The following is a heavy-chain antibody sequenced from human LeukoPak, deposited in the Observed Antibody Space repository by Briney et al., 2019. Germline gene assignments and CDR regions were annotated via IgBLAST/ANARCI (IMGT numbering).Heavy chain of an antibody. D-gene: IGHD3-3*01. CDR1: GYTFTSYY. CDR3: ARDRRVLRFLEWLLTRESGMDV. Sequence: GASVKVSCKASGYTFTSYYMHWVRQAPGQGLEWMGRINPNSGGTNYAQKFQGRVTMTRDTSISTAYMELSRLRSDDTAVYYCARDRRVLRFLEWLLTRESGMDVWGQGTTVTVSS. V-gene: IGHV1-2*06. J-gene: IGHJ6*02. CDR2: INPNSGGT.